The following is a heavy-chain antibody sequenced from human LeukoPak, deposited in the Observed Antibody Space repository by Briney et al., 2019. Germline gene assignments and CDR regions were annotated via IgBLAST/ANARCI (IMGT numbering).Heavy chain of an antibody. D-gene: IGHD5-18*01. V-gene: IGHV1-46*01. Sequence: ASVKVSCKASGYTFTSYGISWVRQAPGQGFEWMGVIDPGNGRTSYAQNFQGRVAVTRDTSTSTVYMELNSLTSEDTAVYYCAREWSNRQAMAMGASWLGPWGQGTPVTVSS. CDR1: GYTFTSYG. J-gene: IGHJ5*02. CDR2: IDPGNGRT. CDR3: AREWSNRQAMAMGASWLGP.